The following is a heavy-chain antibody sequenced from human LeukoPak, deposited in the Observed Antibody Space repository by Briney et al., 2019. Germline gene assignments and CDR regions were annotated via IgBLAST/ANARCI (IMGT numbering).Heavy chain of an antibody. CDR1: GGTFSSYA. CDR3: RSGPTDAFDI. V-gene: IGHV1-46*01. Sequence: ASVKVSCKASGGTFSSYAISWVRQAPGQGLEWMGIINPSGGSTSYAQKFQGRVTMTRDTSTSTVYMELSSLRSEDTAVYYCRSGPTDAFDIWGQGTMVTVSS. J-gene: IGHJ3*02. CDR2: INPSGGST.